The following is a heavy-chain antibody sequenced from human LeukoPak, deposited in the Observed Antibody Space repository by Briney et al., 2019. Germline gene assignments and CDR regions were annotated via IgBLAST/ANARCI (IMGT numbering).Heavy chain of an antibody. CDR2: IYTSGST. CDR1: GGSISSGSYY. CDR3: ASRYGQFDY. J-gene: IGHJ4*02. Sequence: PSETLSLTCTVSGGSISSGSYYWSWIRQPAGKGLEWIGRIYTSGSTNYNPSLKSRVTISVDTSKNQFSLKLSSVTAADTAVYYCASRYGQFDYWGQGTLVTVSS. D-gene: IGHD5-18*01. V-gene: IGHV4-61*02.